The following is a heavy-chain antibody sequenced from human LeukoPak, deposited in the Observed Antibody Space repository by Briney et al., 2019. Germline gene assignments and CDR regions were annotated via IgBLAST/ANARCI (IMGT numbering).Heavy chain of an antibody. CDR1: GFTFSTYW. CDR2: IKEDGGEK. D-gene: IGHD4-17*01. CDR3: AKIRGASSWFDT. J-gene: IGHJ5*02. V-gene: IGHV3-7*01. Sequence: PGGSLRLSCAASGFTFSTYWLGWVRQAPGKGLEWVANIKEDGGEKYYVDSVKGRFTISRDNAKNSLYLQMNSLRAEDTVMYYCAKIRGASSWFDTWGQGTLVTVSS.